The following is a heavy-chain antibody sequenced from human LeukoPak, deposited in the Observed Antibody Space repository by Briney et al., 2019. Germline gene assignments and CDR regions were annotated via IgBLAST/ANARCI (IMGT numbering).Heavy chain of an antibody. D-gene: IGHD3-22*01. CDR3: ARDSGYYDSSGYYYRDAFDI. Sequence: SETLSLTCTVSGGSISSYYWSWIRQPPGKGLEWIGYIYNSGSTNYNPSLKSRVTISVDTPKNQFSLKLSSVTAADTAVYYCARDSGYYDSSGYYYRDAFDIWGQGTMVTASS. CDR1: GGSISSYY. J-gene: IGHJ3*02. CDR2: IYNSGST. V-gene: IGHV4-59*01.